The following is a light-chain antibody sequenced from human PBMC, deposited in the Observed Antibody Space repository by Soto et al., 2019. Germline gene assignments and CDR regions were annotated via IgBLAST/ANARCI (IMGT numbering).Light chain of an antibody. CDR3: QQYNSWPPYT. CDR1: QSVSSN. V-gene: IGKV3-15*01. J-gene: IGKJ2*01. CDR2: GAS. Sequence: EIVMTQSPATLSVSPGERATLSCRASQSVSSNLAWYQQKPGQAPRLLIYGASTRATGISARFSGSGSGTEFPLTISSLQSEDCAIYYCQQYNSWPPYTFGQGTKLEIK.